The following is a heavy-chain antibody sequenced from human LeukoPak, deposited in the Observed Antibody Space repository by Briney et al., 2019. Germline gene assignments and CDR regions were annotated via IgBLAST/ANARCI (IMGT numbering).Heavy chain of an antibody. J-gene: IGHJ4*02. CDR1: GFTFSSYA. D-gene: IGHD2-21*02. CDR3: AKDSGDWNYFDY. CDR2: ISGSGDTT. Sequence: GGSLRLSCAASGFTFSSYAMSWVRQAPGKGLEWVSSISGSGDTTYYTDSVRGRFTISRDNSKNTLYLQMDSPRAEDTAAYYCAKDSGDWNYFDYWGQGTQVTVSS. V-gene: IGHV3-23*01.